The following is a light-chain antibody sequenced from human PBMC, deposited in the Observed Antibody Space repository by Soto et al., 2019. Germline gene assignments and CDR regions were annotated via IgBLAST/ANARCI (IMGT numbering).Light chain of an antibody. J-gene: IGKJ5*01. Sequence: ERATLSCRASQSVGGHLAWYQQKPGQAPRILIYDAADRATGIPARFSGSGSETDFTLTISSLVLFDVEDYFRQQLTVWPSLIT. V-gene: IGKV3-11*01. CDR1: QSVGGH. CDR3: QQLTVWPSLIT. CDR2: DAA.